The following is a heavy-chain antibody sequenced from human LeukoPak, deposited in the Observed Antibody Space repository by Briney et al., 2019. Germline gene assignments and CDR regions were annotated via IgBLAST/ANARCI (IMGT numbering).Heavy chain of an antibody. CDR3: ARSYDSSAQGVQDAFDI. Sequence: ASVKVSCKASGYTFTYRYLHWVRQAPGQALEWMGWITPFNGNTKYAQKFQDRVTITSDTSMSIGYMELSSLRSEDTAMYYCARSYDSSAQGVQDAFDIWGQGTMVTVSS. V-gene: IGHV1-45*02. J-gene: IGHJ3*02. D-gene: IGHD3-22*01. CDR2: ITPFNGNT. CDR1: GYTFTYRY.